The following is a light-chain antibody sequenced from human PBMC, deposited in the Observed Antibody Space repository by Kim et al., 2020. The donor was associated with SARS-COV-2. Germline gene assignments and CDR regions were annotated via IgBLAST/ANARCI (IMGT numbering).Light chain of an antibody. Sequence: GPSISISCTGTSSNIGSYNYVSWHQQHPSKAPKLMIYDVNKRPSGISSRFSGSKSGSTASLTISGLQAEDEADYYCSSFTTRSTLVFGGGTKVTVL. CDR2: DVN. V-gene: IGLV2-14*03. CDR1: SSNIGSYNY. CDR3: SSFTTRSTLV. J-gene: IGLJ3*02.